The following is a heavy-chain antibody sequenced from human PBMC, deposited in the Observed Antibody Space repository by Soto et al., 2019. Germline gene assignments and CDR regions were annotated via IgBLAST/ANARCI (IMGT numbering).Heavy chain of an antibody. V-gene: IGHV4-61*08. CDR3: ARGGPRGAAAGIDYYYYGMDV. J-gene: IGHJ6*02. CDR2: IYYSGST. Sequence: PSENPSPTRTFSCCSLRRGVFYLSWVPPHPGKGLGWIGYIYYSGSTNYNPSLKSRVTISVDTSKNQFSLKLSSVTAADTAVYYCARGGPRGAAAGIDYYYYGMDVWGQGTTVTVSS. D-gene: IGHD6-13*01. CDR1: CCSLRRGVFY.